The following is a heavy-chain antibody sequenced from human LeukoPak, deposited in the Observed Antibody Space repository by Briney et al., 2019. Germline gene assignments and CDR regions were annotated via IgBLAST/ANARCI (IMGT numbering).Heavy chain of an antibody. J-gene: IGHJ4*02. CDR3: VREYSDQLLWTALDY. D-gene: IGHD2-2*01. CDR1: GFTFSSYA. V-gene: IGHV3-48*03. Sequence: GGSLRLSCAASGFTFSSYAMSWVRQAPGKGLEWVSYISLLGDTIYYADSVKGRFTISRDNAKNSLFLQMSSLRPEDTAIYYCVREYSDQLLWTALDYWGQGALVTVSS. CDR2: ISLLGDTI.